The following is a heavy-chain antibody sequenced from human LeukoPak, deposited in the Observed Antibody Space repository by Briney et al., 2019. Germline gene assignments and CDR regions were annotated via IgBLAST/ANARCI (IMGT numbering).Heavy chain of an antibody. J-gene: IGHJ4*02. V-gene: IGHV4-34*01. D-gene: IGHD4-17*01. CDR3: ARGPYGEHHRAFDY. CDR1: GGSFCGYY. Sequence: SSETLSLTCVVYGGSFCGYYWSWIRQPPGKGLEWIGEINHSGSTNYNPSLKSRVTISVDTSKNQFSLKLSSSTAGDTAMYYCARGPYGEHHRAFDYWGQGTLVTVSS. CDR2: INHSGST.